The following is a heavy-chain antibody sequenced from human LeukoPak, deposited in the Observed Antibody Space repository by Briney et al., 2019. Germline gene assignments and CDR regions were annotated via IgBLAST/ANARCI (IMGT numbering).Heavy chain of an antibody. D-gene: IGHD3-22*01. Sequence: GGSLRLSCAASGFTFSSYAMTWVRQALGKGLGWVSGISGSGVGTYYADSVKGRFTISRDNSKNTLYLQMNSLRAEDTAVYYCAKYYDSTGYYVYWGQGTLVTVSS. CDR1: GFTFSSYA. J-gene: IGHJ4*02. CDR2: ISGSGVGT. V-gene: IGHV3-23*01. CDR3: AKYYDSTGYYVY.